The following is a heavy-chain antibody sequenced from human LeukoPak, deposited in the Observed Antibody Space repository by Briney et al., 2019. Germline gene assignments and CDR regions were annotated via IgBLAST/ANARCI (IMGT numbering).Heavy chain of an antibody. CDR1: GYTFTSYG. J-gene: IGHJ6*02. CDR3: ARLVGATTIDYYYGMDV. D-gene: IGHD1-26*01. V-gene: IGHV1-18*01. CDR2: ISAYNGNT. Sequence: GASVKVSCKASGYTFTSYGISWVRQAPGQGLEWMGWISAYNGNTNYAQKLQGRVTMTTDTSTSTAYMELRSLRSGDTAVYYCARLVGATTIDYYYGMDVWGQGTTVTVSS.